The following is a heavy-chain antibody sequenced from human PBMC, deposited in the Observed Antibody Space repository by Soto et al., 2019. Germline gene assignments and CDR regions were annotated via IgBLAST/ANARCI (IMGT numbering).Heavy chain of an antibody. Sequence: GASVKVSCKASGYTFTSYDINWVRQATGQGLEWMGWMNPNSGNTGYAQKFQGRVTMTRNTSISTAYMELSSLRSEDTAVYYCASAGRGERITMIVVVPFAYWGQGTLVTVSS. D-gene: IGHD3-22*01. J-gene: IGHJ4*02. CDR1: GYTFTSYD. CDR3: ASAGRGERITMIVVVPFAY. V-gene: IGHV1-8*01. CDR2: MNPNSGNT.